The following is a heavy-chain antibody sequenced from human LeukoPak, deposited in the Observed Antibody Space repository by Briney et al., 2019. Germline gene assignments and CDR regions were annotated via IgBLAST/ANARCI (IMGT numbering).Heavy chain of an antibody. CDR3: GRSAVAVTIVAFDI. CDR2: ISSSGSTI. J-gene: IGHJ3*02. Sequence: GGSLRLSCAASGFAFSAYYMTWIRQAPGKGLEWVSSISSSGSTIYYADSVKVRFTISRDNAKNSLYLQMNSLRAEDTAVYYCGRSAVAVTIVAFDIWGQGTMVTVSS. V-gene: IGHV3-11*01. CDR1: GFAFSAYY. D-gene: IGHD3-22*01.